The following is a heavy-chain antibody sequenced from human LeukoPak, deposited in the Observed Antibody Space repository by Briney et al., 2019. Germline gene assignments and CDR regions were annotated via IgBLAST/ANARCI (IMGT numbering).Heavy chain of an antibody. CDR2: IWYDGSNK. Sequence: GGSLRLSCAASGFTFSSYGMHWVRQAPGKGLEWVAVIWYDGSNKYYADSVKGRFTISRDNSKNTLYLQMNRLRAEDTDVYYCARLNARDYYFDYWGQGTLVTVSS. J-gene: IGHJ4*02. CDR3: ARLNARDYYFDY. CDR1: GFTFSSYG. V-gene: IGHV3-33*01.